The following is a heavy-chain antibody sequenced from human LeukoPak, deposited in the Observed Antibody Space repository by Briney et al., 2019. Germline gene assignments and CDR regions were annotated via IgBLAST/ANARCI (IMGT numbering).Heavy chain of an antibody. V-gene: IGHV3-30*02. D-gene: IGHD3-9*01. CDR3: AKERDETDYDILTGYYKGYNWFDP. J-gene: IGHJ5*02. Sequence: PGGSLRLSCAASGFTFSSYGMHWVRQAPGKGLEWVAFIRYDGSNKYYADSVKGRFTISRDNSKNTLYLQMNSLRAEDTAVYYCAKERDETDYDILTGYYKGYNWFDPWGQGTLVTVSS. CDR1: GFTFSSYG. CDR2: IRYDGSNK.